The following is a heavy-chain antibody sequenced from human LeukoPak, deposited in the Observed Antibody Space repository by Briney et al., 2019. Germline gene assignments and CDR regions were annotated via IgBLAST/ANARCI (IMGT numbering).Heavy chain of an antibody. D-gene: IGHD6-13*01. Sequence: SETLSLTCTVSGYSISSGYYWGWIRQPPGKGLEWIGSIYHSGSTYYNPSLKSRVTISVDTSKNQFSLKLSSVTAADTAVYYCARDLGIEQQPRLAGYWGQGTLVTVSS. V-gene: IGHV4-38-2*02. CDR3: ARDLGIEQQPRLAGY. CDR2: IYHSGST. CDR1: GYSISSGYY. J-gene: IGHJ4*02.